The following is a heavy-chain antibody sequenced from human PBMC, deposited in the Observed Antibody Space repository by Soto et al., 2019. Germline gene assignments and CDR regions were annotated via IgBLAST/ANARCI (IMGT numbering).Heavy chain of an antibody. CDR3: STGGYCSGGSCPTPYYFDY. V-gene: IGHV3-30*03. D-gene: IGHD2-15*01. CDR2: ISYDGSNK. Sequence: PGGSLRLSCAASGLTFSSYGMHWVRQAPGKGLEWVAVISYDGSNKYYADSVKGRFTISRDNSKNTLYLQMNSLRAEDTAVYYCSTGGYCSGGSCPTPYYFDYWGQGTLVTVSS. J-gene: IGHJ4*02. CDR1: GLTFSSYG.